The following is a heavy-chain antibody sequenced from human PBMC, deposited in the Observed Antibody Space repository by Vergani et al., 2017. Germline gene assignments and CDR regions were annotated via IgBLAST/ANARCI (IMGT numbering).Heavy chain of an antibody. J-gene: IGHJ4*02. D-gene: IGHD2-15*01. V-gene: IGHV3-48*04. Sequence: EVQLVESGGGLVQPGGSLRLSCAASGFTFSSYSMNWVRQAPGKGLEWVSYISSSSSTIYYADSVKGRFTISRDNAKNSLYLQMNSLRAEDTAVYYCAGVPIRYCSGGSCPVLFDYWGQGTLVTVSS. CDR3: AGVPIRYCSGGSCPVLFDY. CDR1: GFTFSSYS. CDR2: ISSSSSTI.